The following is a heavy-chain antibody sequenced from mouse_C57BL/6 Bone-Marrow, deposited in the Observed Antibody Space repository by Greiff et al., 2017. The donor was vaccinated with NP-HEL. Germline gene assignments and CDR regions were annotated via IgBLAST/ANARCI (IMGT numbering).Heavy chain of an antibody. CDR2: VLPGSGST. V-gene: IGHV1-9*01. CDR3: ARWYGSSYRYFDV. Sequence: QVQLQQSGAELMKPGASVKLSCKATGYTFTGYWIEWVKQRPGHGLEWIGEVLPGSGSTNYNEKFKGKATFTTDNSSNTAYMQLISLTTEDSAIYYCARWYGSSYRYFDVWGTGTTVTVSS. CDR1: GYTFTGYW. D-gene: IGHD1-1*01. J-gene: IGHJ1*03.